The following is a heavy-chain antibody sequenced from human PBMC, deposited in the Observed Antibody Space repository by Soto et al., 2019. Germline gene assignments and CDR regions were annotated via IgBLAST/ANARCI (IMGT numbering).Heavy chain of an antibody. CDR2: IWYDGSNK. D-gene: IGHD2-15*01. CDR1: GFTFSSYG. V-gene: IGHV3-33*01. J-gene: IGHJ6*02. CDR3: ARDQVDCSGGSCYPGLYYYYGMDV. Sequence: GGSLRLSCAASGFTFSSYGMHWVRQAPGKGLGRVAVIWYDGSNKYYADSVKGRFTISRDNSKNTLYLQMNSLRAEDTAVYYCARDQVDCSGGSCYPGLYYYYGMDVWGQGTTVTVS.